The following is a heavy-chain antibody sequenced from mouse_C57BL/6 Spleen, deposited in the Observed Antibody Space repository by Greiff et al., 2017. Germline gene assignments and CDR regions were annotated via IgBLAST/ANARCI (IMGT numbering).Heavy chain of an antibody. V-gene: IGHV1-69*01. CDR3: ARGTSAYSPFAY. CDR2: IDPSDSYT. Sequence: QVHVKQPGAELVMPGASVKLSCKASGYTFTSYWMHWVKQRPGQGLEWIGEIDPSDSYTNSNQKFKGKSTLAVDKSSSTAYMQLSSLTSEDSAVDDCARGTSAYSPFAYWGQGTLVTVSA. D-gene: IGHD2-10*01. J-gene: IGHJ3*01. CDR1: GYTFTSYW.